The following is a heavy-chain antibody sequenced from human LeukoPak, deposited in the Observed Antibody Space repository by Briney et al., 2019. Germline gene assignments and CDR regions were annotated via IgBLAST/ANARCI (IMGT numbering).Heavy chain of an antibody. CDR3: ARVTVPPNAFDI. V-gene: IGHV3-21*01. J-gene: IGHJ3*02. CDR1: GFTFSSYS. Sequence: TGGSLRLSCAASGFTFSSYSMNWVRQAPGKGLEWVSSISSSSSYIYYADSVKGRLTISRDNAKNSLYLQMNSLRAEDTAVYYCARVTVPPNAFDIWGQGIMVTVSS. D-gene: IGHD4-17*01. CDR2: ISSSSSYI.